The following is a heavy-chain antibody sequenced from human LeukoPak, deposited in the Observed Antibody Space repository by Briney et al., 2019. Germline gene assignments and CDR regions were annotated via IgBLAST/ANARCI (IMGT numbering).Heavy chain of an antibody. CDR2: INSDGRDT. J-gene: IGHJ4*02. CDR3: ATFGYNWNLGY. D-gene: IGHD1-20*01. Sequence: GGSLRLSCAASGFTFSNYYVHWVRQPPGKGLVWVSRINSDGRDTTYVDSVKGRFTISRDNAKNTVYLQMNSLRAEDTAVYYCATFGYNWNLGYWGQGTLVTVSS. V-gene: IGHV3-74*03. CDR1: GFTFSNYY.